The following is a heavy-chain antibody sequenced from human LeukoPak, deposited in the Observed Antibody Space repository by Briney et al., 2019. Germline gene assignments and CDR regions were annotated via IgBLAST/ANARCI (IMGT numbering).Heavy chain of an antibody. J-gene: IGHJ5*02. D-gene: IGHD4-11*01. Sequence: SETLSLTCTVSGGSISSYYWSWIRQPAGKGLEWIGRIYTSGSTNYNPPLKSRVTISVDTSKNQFSLKLSSVTAADTAVYYCARTLSAVTRSDWFDPWGQGTLVTVSS. V-gene: IGHV4-4*07. CDR3: ARTLSAVTRSDWFDP. CDR2: IYTSGST. CDR1: GGSISSYY.